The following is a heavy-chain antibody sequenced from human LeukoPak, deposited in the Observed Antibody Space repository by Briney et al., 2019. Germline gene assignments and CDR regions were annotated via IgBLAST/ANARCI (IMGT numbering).Heavy chain of an antibody. CDR1: GFTFSSYA. V-gene: IGHV3-23*01. Sequence: GGSLRLSFAASGFTFSSYAMSWVRQAPGKGREWVSAISGSGSSTYYADSVKGRFTISRDNSKNTLYLQMHSLGADETAVYYCAKVRGYYYELLWDAWGQGTLVTVSS. J-gene: IGHJ5*02. CDR2: ISGSGSST. CDR3: AKVRGYYYELLWDA. D-gene: IGHD3-22*01.